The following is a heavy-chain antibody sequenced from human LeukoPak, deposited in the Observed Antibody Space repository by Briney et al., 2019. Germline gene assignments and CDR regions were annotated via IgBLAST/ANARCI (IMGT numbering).Heavy chain of an antibody. CDR3: ARTRYTLDY. CDR1: GVSFSGYY. D-gene: IGHD2-2*02. Sequence: SETLSLTYAVYGVSFSGYYWSWIRQPPGKGLEWIGEINHSGSTNYNPSLKSRVTISVDTSKNQFSLKLSSVTAADTAVYYCARTRYTLDYWGQGTLVTVSS. CDR2: INHSGST. V-gene: IGHV4-34*01. J-gene: IGHJ4*02.